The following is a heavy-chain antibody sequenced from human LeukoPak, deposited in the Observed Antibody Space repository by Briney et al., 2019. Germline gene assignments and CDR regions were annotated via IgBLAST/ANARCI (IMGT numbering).Heavy chain of an antibody. CDR1: GFTFSSYG. J-gene: IGHJ4*02. Sequence: PGRSLRLSCAASGFTFSSYGMHWVRQAPGKGLEWVAVIWYDGSNKYYADSVKGRFTISRDSSKNTLYLQMNSLRAEDTAVYYCAKDCYDFWSGYEGYYFDYWGQGTLVTVSS. V-gene: IGHV3-33*06. CDR2: IWYDGSNK. D-gene: IGHD3-3*01. CDR3: AKDCYDFWSGYEGYYFDY.